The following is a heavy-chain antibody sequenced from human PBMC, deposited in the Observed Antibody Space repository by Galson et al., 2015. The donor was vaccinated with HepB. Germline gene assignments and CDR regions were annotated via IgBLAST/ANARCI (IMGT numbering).Heavy chain of an antibody. V-gene: IGHV3-15*01. J-gene: IGHJ4*02. CDR3: TTTESIVTDGSVLFED. Sequence: SLRLSCAASGFTFTDAWMTWVRQAPGKGLEYVGRIKNKAHGGTTEYAAPVEGRFTISRDDSRNTLYLQLNSLKTEDTAVYYCTTTESIVTDGSVLFEDWGQGTLVTVSS. CDR2: IKNKAHGGTT. CDR1: GFTFTDAW. D-gene: IGHD3-10*01.